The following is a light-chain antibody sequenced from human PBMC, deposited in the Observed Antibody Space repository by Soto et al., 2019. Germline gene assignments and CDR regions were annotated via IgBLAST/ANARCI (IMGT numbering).Light chain of an antibody. CDR1: QSVSSN. Sequence: EIVMTQSPATLSVSPGERATLSCRASQSVSSNLAWLQQKPGQAPRLLIYGASTRATGIPARFSGSGSGTVLTLTINSLQSEDFAVYYCQQYNNWPPYTFGQGTKLEIK. V-gene: IGKV3-15*01. CDR2: GAS. CDR3: QQYNNWPPYT. J-gene: IGKJ2*01.